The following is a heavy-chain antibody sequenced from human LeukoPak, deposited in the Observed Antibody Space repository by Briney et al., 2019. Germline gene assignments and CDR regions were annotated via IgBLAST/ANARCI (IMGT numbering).Heavy chain of an antibody. D-gene: IGHD1-26*01. V-gene: IGHV3-23*01. CDR1: GFTFSYYA. CDR3: AKDRAYSGSPRAFGI. CDR2: ISGSGGST. Sequence: PGGSLRLSCAASGFTFSYYAMSWVRQAPGKGLEWVSTISGSGGSTYYADSVKGRFTISRDSSKNTLYLQMNSLRGEDTAVYYCAKDRAYSGSPRAFGIWGQGTMVTVSS. J-gene: IGHJ3*02.